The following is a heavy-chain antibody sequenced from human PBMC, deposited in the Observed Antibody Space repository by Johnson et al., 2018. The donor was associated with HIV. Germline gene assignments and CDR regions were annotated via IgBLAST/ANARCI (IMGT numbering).Heavy chain of an antibody. Sequence: VQLVESGGGVVQPGGSLRLSCAASGFTFSSYGMHWVRQAPGKGLEWVSGINWNGDSTGYADSVTGRFTISRDNAKNSLYLQMNNLRAEDTALYYCARVSDDYGGNPAAWGAFDVWGQGTMVTVSS. CDR1: GFTFSSYG. V-gene: IGHV3-20*04. CDR2: INWNGDST. J-gene: IGHJ3*01. D-gene: IGHD4-23*01. CDR3: ARVSDDYGGNPAAWGAFDV.